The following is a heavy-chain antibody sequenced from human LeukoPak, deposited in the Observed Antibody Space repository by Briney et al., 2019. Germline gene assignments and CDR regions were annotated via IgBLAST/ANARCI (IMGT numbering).Heavy chain of an antibody. Sequence: GGSLRLSCAASGFTFSNYAMSWVRQAPGKGLEWVSVISGSGASTYYADSVKGRFTISRDNSKSTLYLQMNSLRAEDTAVYYCARDPTPGGDGWFDPWGQGTLVTVSS. CDR2: ISGSGAST. D-gene: IGHD2-21*02. J-gene: IGHJ5*02. CDR1: GFTFSNYA. V-gene: IGHV3-23*01. CDR3: ARDPTPGGDGWFDP.